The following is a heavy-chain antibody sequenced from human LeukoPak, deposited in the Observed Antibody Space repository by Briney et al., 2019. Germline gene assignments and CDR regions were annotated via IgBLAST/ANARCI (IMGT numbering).Heavy chain of an antibody. V-gene: IGHV1-69*05. D-gene: IGHD7-27*01. CDR2: LIPIFPTP. Sequence: VCMGSLIPIFPTPNYAQKFQARVTLTTDESTSTAYMELSSLRSEDTAVYYCASIDWGYGDYWGQGTLVTVSS. CDR3: ASIDWGYGDY. J-gene: IGHJ4*02.